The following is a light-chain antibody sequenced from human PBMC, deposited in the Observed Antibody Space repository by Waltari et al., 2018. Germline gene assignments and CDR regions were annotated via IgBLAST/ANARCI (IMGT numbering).Light chain of an antibody. CDR1: RGNIDGGH. CDR2: EDA. J-gene: IGLJ3*02. Sequence: FILTQPHSVSESPGKTVTISCTRSRGNIDGGHVQWYQRRPGGVPTIVIYEDAQRPSGVPDRFSGSIDRSSNSASLTISGLKTEDEADYYCQSFDSSNQAWVFGGGTELTVL. V-gene: IGLV6-57*03. CDR3: QSFDSSNQAWV.